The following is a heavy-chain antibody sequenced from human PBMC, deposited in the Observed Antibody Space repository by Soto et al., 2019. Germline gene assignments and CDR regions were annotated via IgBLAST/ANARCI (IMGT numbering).Heavy chain of an antibody. CDR1: GGSLSSGAYY. J-gene: IGHJ4*02. V-gene: IGHV4-61*08. Sequence: SETLSLTCTVSGGSLSSGAYYWSWIRQHPGKGLEWIGYIYYSGSTNYNPSLKSRVTISVNTSKNQFSLKLTSVTAADTAVYYCARLGGYSQALDSWGQGTVVTASS. D-gene: IGHD3-22*01. CDR3: ARLGGYSQALDS. CDR2: IYYSGST.